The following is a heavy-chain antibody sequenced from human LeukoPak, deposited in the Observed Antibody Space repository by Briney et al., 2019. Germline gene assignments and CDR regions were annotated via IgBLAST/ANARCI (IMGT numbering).Heavy chain of an antibody. V-gene: IGHV3-23*01. J-gene: IGHJ4*02. D-gene: IGHD3-9*01. CDR2: ISGSGGST. CDR3: AKGHYDILTGYLDY. CDR1: GFTFSSYG. Sequence: GGSLRLSCAASGFTFSSYGMSWVRQAPGKGLEWVSAISGSGGSTYYADSVKGRFTISRDNSKNTLYLQMDSLRAEDTAVYYCAKGHYDILTGYLDYWGQGTLVTVSS.